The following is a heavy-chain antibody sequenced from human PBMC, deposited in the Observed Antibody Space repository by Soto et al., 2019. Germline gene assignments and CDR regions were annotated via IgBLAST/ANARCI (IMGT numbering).Heavy chain of an antibody. CDR2: ISSSSSYI. J-gene: IGHJ3*02. Sequence: GGSLRLSCAASGFTFSSYSMNWVRQAPGKGLEWVSSISSSSSYIYYADSVKGRFTISRDNAKNSLYLQMNSLRAEDTAVYYCARDNVIVKGRAFDIWGQGTMVTV. D-gene: IGHD3-22*01. CDR1: GFTFSSYS. V-gene: IGHV3-21*01. CDR3: ARDNVIVKGRAFDI.